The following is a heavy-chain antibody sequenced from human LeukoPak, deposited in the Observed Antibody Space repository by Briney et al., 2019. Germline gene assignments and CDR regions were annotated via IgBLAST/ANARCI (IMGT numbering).Heavy chain of an antibody. D-gene: IGHD3-10*01. CDR1: GVSFSGYY. V-gene: IGHV4-34*01. Sequence: SETLSLTCAVYGVSFSGYYWSWIRQPPGKGLEWIGEINHSGSTNYNPSLKSRVTISVDTSKNQFSLKLSSVTAADTAVYYCARRYYGSGTRSYYFDYWGQGTLVTVSS. CDR3: ARRYYGSGTRSYYFDY. CDR2: INHSGST. J-gene: IGHJ4*02.